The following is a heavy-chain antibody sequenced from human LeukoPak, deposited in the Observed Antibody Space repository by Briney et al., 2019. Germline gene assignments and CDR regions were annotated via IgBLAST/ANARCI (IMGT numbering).Heavy chain of an antibody. CDR1: GFTFSDYY. CDR2: ISSSGSTI. V-gene: IGHV3-11*04. J-gene: IGHJ4*02. CDR3: ARGRLGSYYYGSGSYYNDGYFDY. Sequence: GGSLRLSCAASGFTFSDYYMGWIRQAPGKGLEWVSYISSSGSTIYYADSVKGRFTISRDNAKNSLYLQMNSLRAEDTAVYYCARGRLGSYYYGSGSYYNDGYFDYWGQGTLVTVSS. D-gene: IGHD3-10*01.